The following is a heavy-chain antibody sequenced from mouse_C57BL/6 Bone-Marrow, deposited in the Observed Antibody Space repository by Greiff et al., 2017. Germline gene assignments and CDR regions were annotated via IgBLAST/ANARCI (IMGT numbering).Heavy chain of an antibody. CDR3: TVIYYG. V-gene: IGHV14-4*01. CDR2: IDPENGDT. J-gene: IGHJ4*01. D-gene: IGHD2-1*01. CDR1: GLNIKDDH. Sequence: SGAELVRPGASVKLSCTASGLNIKDDHMHWVKPRPEQGLEWIGWIDPENGDTEYASKFQGKATITADTSSNTAYLQLSSLTSEDTAVYYCTVIYYGWGQGTSVTVSS.